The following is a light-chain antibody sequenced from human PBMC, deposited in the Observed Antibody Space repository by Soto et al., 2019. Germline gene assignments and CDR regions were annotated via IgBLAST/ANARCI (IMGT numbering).Light chain of an antibody. CDR1: QSVTNW. Sequence: DIQITQSPSPLSASVGERVNFSCRASQSVTNWLIWYQQKPGKAPKLLIYQSSSLESGVPPRFSGSGSGTEITLTISSLQHDDFATYSCQHYNRDTYTFGQRTQLEIK. CDR3: QHYNRDTYT. CDR2: QSS. V-gene: IGKV1-5*03. J-gene: IGKJ2*01.